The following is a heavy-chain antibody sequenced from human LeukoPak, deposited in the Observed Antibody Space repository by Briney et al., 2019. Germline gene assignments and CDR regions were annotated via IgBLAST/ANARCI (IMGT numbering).Heavy chain of an antibody. D-gene: IGHD1-14*01. CDR1: GFTFSSYS. CDR2: ISSSSSTI. V-gene: IGHV3-48*01. J-gene: IGHJ4*02. Sequence: GGPLRLSCAASGFTFSSYSMNWVRQAPGKGLEWVSYISSSSSTIYYADSVKGRFTISRDNAKNSLYLQMNSLRAEDTALYYCARGGPLYTGATNYWGQGTLVTVSS. CDR3: ARGGPLYTGATNY.